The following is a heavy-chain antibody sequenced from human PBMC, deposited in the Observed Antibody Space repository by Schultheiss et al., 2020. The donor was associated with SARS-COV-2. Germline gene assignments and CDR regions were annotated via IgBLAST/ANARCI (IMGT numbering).Heavy chain of an antibody. CDR2: ISGSGGST. CDR3: AKDLTGTRFFDY. CDR1: GFTFSDYY. Sequence: GGSLRLSCAASGFTFSDYYMSWIRQAPGKGLEWVSAISGSGGSTYYADSVKGRFTISRDNSKNTLYLQMNSLRAEDTAVYYCAKDLTGTRFFDYWGQGTLVTVSS. V-gene: IGHV3-23*01. J-gene: IGHJ4*02. D-gene: IGHD1-7*01.